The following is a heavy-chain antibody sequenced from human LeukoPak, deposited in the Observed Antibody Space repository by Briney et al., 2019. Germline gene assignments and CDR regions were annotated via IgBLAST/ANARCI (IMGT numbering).Heavy chain of an antibody. D-gene: IGHD3-22*01. CDR3: ARDGYYYDSSGYHIY. V-gene: IGHV1-18*01. J-gene: IGHJ4*02. Sequence: ASVKVSCKASGYTFTNYGISWVRQAPGQGLEWMGRISGYKDNTHYAPKLQGRVTMTTDTSTSTAYMELRSLRSDDTAVYYCARDGYYYDSSGYHIYWGQGTLVTVSS. CDR1: GYTFTNYG. CDR2: ISGYKDNT.